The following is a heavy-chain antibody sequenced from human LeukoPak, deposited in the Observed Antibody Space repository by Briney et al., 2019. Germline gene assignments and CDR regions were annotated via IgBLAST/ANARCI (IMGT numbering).Heavy chain of an antibody. J-gene: IGHJ4*02. D-gene: IGHD5-24*01. CDR1: GGSISSYY. CDR3: ARGDGYNYSFDD. CDR2: IYYSGST. V-gene: IGHV4-59*01. Sequence: SETLSLTCTVSGGSISSYYWNWIRQPPGKGLEWIGYIYYSGSTNYNPSLKSRVTISVDTSKNQFSLKLSSVTAADTAVYYCARGDGYNYSFDDWGQGTLVTVSS.